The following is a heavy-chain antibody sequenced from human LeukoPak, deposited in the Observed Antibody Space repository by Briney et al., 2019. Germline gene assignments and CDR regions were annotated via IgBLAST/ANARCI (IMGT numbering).Heavy chain of an antibody. Sequence: KASETLSLTCTVSGVSISSSNWWGWVRQPPGKGLEWIGEIYDSGSTNYNPSLKRPLNISVDKSKDQFSLKLSSVTAADTAVYYCAGLVDYGDYVSVYWGQGTLVTVSS. J-gene: IGHJ4*02. V-gene: IGHV4-4*02. CDR2: IYDSGST. D-gene: IGHD4-17*01. CDR3: AGLVDYGDYVSVY. CDR1: GVSISSSNW.